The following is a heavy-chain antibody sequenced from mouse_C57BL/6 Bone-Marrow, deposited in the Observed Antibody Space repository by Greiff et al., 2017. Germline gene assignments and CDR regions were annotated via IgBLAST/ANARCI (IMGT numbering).Heavy chain of an antibody. CDR2: IYPGNSDT. CDR3: TRWLLRHYYAMDY. CDR1: GYTFTSYW. J-gene: IGHJ4*01. D-gene: IGHD2-3*01. Sequence: EVQLQQSGTVLARPGASVKMSCKTSGYTFTSYWMHWVKQRPGQGLEWIGAIYPGNSDTSYNQKFKGKAKLTAVTSASTAYMELSSLTNEDSAVYYWTRWLLRHYYAMDYWGQGTSVTVSS. V-gene: IGHV1-5*01.